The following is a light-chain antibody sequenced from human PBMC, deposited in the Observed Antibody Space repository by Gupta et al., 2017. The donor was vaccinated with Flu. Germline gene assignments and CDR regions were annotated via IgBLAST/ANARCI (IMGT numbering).Light chain of an antibody. CDR2: DAS. J-gene: IGKJ3*01. CDR3: QQYDNLPLT. V-gene: IGKV1-33*01. Sequence: PSSLSASVGDRVTITCQASQDISNYLNWYQQKPGKAPKLLIYDASNLETGVPSRFSGSGSGTDFAFTISSLQPEDIATYYCQQYDNLPLTFGPGTKVDTK. CDR1: QDISNY.